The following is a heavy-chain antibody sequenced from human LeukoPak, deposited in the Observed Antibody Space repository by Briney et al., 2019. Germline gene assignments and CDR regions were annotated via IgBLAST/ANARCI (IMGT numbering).Heavy chain of an antibody. V-gene: IGHV3-33*01. CDR3: ARENSGWFDP. CDR1: GFTFSSYG. J-gene: IGHJ5*02. CDR2: IWYDGSNK. Sequence: PGRSLRLSCAASGFTFSSYGMHWVRQAPGKGLEWVAVIWYDGSNKYHADSVKGRFTISRDNSKNTLYLQMNSLRAEDTAVYYCARENSGWFDPWGQGTLVTVSS. D-gene: IGHD4-23*01.